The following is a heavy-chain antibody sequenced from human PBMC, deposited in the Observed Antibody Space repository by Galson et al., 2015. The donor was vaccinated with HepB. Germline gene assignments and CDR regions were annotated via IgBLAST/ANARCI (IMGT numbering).Heavy chain of an antibody. J-gene: IGHJ6*02. CDR2: ISAGGDTT. CDR3: AKGDVWGSAARNYGMDV. Sequence: LRLSYAASGFTFSNYAMTWVRQAPGKGLEWVSSISAGGDTTYYADSVKGRFTISRDNAKKMLSLRTNSLRAEDTAVYYCAKGDVWGSAARNYGMDVWGQGTTVTVSS. CDR1: GFTFSNYA. D-gene: IGHD3-16*01. V-gene: IGHV3-23*01.